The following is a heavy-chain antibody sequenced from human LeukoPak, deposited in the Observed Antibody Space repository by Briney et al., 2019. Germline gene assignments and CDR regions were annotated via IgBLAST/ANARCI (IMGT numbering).Heavy chain of an antibody. CDR2: IKSKTDGGTT. CDR1: GFTFSNAW. D-gene: IGHD3-22*01. J-gene: IGHJ4*02. CDR3: TTDLFSDAMIEDY. Sequence: GGSLRLSCAASGFTFSNAWMSWVRQAPGKGLEWVGRIKSKTDGGTTDYAAPVNGRFTISRDDSKNTLYLQMNSLKTEDTAVYYCTTDLFSDAMIEDYWGQGTLVTVSS. V-gene: IGHV3-15*01.